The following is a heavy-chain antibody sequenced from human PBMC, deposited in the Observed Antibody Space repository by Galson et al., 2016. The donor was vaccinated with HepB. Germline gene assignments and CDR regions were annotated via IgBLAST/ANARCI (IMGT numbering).Heavy chain of an antibody. V-gene: IGHV4-59*01. J-gene: IGHJ5*02. CDR3: AREGDRNSSWYPGWFDP. CDR1: GGSISSYY. Sequence: SETLSLTCTVSGGSISSYYWSWIRQPPGKGLEWIGYIYYSGSTNYNPSLKSRVTISVDTSKNQFSLKLSSVTAADTAVYYCAREGDRNSSWYPGWFDPWGQGTLVTVSS. D-gene: IGHD6-13*01. CDR2: IYYSGST.